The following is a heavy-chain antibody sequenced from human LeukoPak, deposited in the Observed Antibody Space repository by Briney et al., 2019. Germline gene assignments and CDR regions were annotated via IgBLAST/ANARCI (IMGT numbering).Heavy chain of an antibody. CDR2: ISGSGGST. CDR3: AKFPTRGSYGFPFDY. V-gene: IGHV3-23*01. J-gene: IGHJ4*02. Sequence: GGSLRLSCAASGFTFRSYAMSWVRQAPGKGLEWVSVISGSGGSTYYADSVKGRFTISRDNSKNTLYLQMNSLRAEDTAVYYCAKFPTRGSYGFPFDYWGQGTLVTVSS. CDR1: GFTFRSYA. D-gene: IGHD5-18*01.